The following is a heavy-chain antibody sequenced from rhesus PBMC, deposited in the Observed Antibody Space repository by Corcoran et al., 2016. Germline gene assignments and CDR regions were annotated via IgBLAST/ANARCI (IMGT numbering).Heavy chain of an antibody. Sequence: QVQLQESGPGLVKPAETLSLTCAVSGGSFRSYWWGWIRQPPVKGLEWIGSINGNSGRTKYNPYLKSQATMSRDTSKNQISMKLSSGTAAETAVYYCARDPSDYGIRFDVWGPGVLVTVSS. CDR1: GGSFRSYW. J-gene: IGHJ5-1*01. CDR2: INGNSGRT. CDR3: ARDPSDYGIRFDV. D-gene: IGHD4-29*01. V-gene: IGHV4-160*01.